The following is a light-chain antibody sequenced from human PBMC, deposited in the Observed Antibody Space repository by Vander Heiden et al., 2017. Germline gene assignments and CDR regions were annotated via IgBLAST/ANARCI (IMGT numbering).Light chain of an antibody. J-gene: IGKJ2*01. CDR3: QHYNKWPRYT. CDR2: GAS. V-gene: IGKV3-15*01. Sequence: EIVMTQSPATLSVSPGERATLSCRASQSVSSNLAWYQQKPGQAPRLLIYGASTRATGIPARFRASGYGTEFTLTISIRQSEDFAVYYCQHYNKWPRYTFGQGTKQEIK. CDR1: QSVSSN.